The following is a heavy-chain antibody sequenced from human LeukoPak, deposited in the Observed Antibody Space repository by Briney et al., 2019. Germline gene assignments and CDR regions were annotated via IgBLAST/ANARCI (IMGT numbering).Heavy chain of an antibody. Sequence: SVKVSCKASGGTFSSYAISWVRQAPGQGLEWMGGIIPIFGTADYAQKFQGRVTITADKSTSTAYMELSSLRSEDTAVYYCASITMVRGVISYFQHWGQGTLVTVSS. CDR2: IIPIFGTA. D-gene: IGHD3-10*01. J-gene: IGHJ1*01. V-gene: IGHV1-69*06. CDR1: GGTFSSYA. CDR3: ASITMVRGVISYFQH.